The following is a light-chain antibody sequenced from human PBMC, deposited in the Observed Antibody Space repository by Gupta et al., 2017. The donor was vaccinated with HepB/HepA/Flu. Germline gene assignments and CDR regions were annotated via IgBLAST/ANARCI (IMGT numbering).Light chain of an antibody. V-gene: IGKV3-11*01. J-gene: IGKJ1*01. CDR1: QSVSTS. Sequence: DIVLTQSLATLSLSPGERATLSCRASQSVSTSLAWYQQKPGQAPRLLIYDASNRATGIPARFSGGGSGTDFTLTISSLEPEDFAIYYCQHRYNWPPTFGQGTRLEIK. CDR2: DAS. CDR3: QHRYNWPPT.